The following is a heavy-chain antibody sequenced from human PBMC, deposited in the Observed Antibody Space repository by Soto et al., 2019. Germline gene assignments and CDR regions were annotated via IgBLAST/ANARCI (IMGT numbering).Heavy chain of an antibody. D-gene: IGHD3-10*01. J-gene: IGHJ6*02. CDR2: ISDYNGNT. Sequence: QVQLVQSGAEVRKPGASVKVSCKASGYTFSNFGLSWVRQAPGQGLEWMGWISDYNGNTHYAQKFQGGLIMNAAPSTRNAYVELRSLTSDDPAVYFCAREGYYSGSGTYSPPRYYGMDVWGPGTTVTVSS. CDR1: GYTFSNFG. CDR3: AREGYYSGSGTYSPPRYYGMDV. V-gene: IGHV1-18*01.